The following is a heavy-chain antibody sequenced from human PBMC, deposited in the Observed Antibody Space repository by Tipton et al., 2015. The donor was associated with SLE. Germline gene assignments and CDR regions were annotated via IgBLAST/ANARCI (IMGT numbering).Heavy chain of an antibody. CDR1: GGSFSGYY. D-gene: IGHD6-13*01. CDR2: INHSGST. J-gene: IGHJ4*02. CDR3: ARQEIDYSSSRAFDY. Sequence: TLSLTCAVYGGSFSGYYWSWIRQPPGKGLEWIGEINHSGSTYYNPSLKSRVTISVDTSKNQFSLKLSSVTAADTAVYYCARQEIDYSSSRAFDYWGQGTLVTVSS. V-gene: IGHV4-34*01.